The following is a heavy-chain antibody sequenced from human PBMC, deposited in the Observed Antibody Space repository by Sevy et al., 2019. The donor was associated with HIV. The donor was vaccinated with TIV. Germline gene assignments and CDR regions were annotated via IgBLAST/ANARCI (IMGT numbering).Heavy chain of an antibody. V-gene: IGHV3-21*06. CDR2: ISSDSSRI. D-gene: IGHD5-12*01. CDR3: AREVGYTDQGMDV. Sequence: GGSLRLSCAASGFTFSNYDMNWVRQAPGKGVEWVSYISSDSSRIYYADSVKGRLTISRDKAKNSLYVQMNRLRAEDTAVYYCAREVGYTDQGMDVWGQGTTVTVSS. J-gene: IGHJ6*02. CDR1: GFTFSNYD.